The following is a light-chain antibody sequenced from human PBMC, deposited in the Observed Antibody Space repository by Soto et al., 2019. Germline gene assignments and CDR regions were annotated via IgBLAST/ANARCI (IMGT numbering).Light chain of an antibody. Sequence: EIVMTQSPGTLSVSPGERATLSCRASQGIGTNLAWYQQRPGQAPRLLIYAASSRATDIPASFTGRGSGTEFTLTISGLQSEDFAVYFCQHYNNWPLYSFGQGTKLEI. CDR3: QHYNNWPLYS. V-gene: IGKV3-15*01. CDR1: QGIGTN. CDR2: AAS. J-gene: IGKJ2*03.